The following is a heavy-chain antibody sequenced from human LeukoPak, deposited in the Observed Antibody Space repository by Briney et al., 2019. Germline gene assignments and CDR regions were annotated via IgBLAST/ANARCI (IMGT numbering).Heavy chain of an antibody. CDR1: GGSISSSNW. CDR2: IYHSGST. CDR3: ARGVDAYKSGEFDS. D-gene: IGHD5-24*01. Sequence: SGTLSLTCAVSGGSISSSNWWSWVRQPPGKGLAWIGEIYHSGSTNYNPSLKSRVTISVDKSNNQFSLKLSSVTAADTAVYYCARGVDAYKSGEFDSWGQGTLVTVSS. J-gene: IGHJ4*02. V-gene: IGHV4-4*02.